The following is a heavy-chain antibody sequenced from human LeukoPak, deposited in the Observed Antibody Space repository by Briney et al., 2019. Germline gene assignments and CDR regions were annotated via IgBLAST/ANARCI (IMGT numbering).Heavy chain of an antibody. V-gene: IGHV3-23*01. CDR3: AREDYDILTGYYNPPLGYYGMDV. CDR2: ISGSGGST. CDR1: GFTFSSYA. Sequence: GGSLRLSCAASGFTFSSYAMSWVRQAPGKGLEWVSAISGSGGSTYYADSVKGRFTISRDNSKNTLYLQMNSLRAEDTAVYYCAREDYDILTGYYNPPLGYYGMDVWGQGTTVTVSS. D-gene: IGHD3-9*01. J-gene: IGHJ6*02.